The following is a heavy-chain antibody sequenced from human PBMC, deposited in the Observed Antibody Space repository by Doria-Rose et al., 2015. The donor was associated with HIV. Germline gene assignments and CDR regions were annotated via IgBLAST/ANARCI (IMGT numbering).Heavy chain of an antibody. CDR3: ARIKSSRWYHKYYFDF. Sequence: QVTLKESGPVLVKPTETLTPTCTVSGVSLSSPGMGVSWIRQPPGKALEWLAIIFSDDERSYKTSLKSRLTISRGTSKSQVVLTMTDMDPVDTATYYCARIKSSRWYHKYYFDFWGQGTLVIVSA. CDR2: IFSDDER. V-gene: IGHV2-26*01. J-gene: IGHJ4*02. D-gene: IGHD6-13*01. CDR1: GVSLSSPGMG.